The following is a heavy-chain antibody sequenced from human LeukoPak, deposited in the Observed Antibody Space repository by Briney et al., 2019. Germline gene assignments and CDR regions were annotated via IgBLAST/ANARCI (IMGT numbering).Heavy chain of an antibody. CDR1: GFTFSNYG. Sequence: PGGSLRLSCAASGFTFSNYGMHRVRQAPGKGLEWVAVISYDGSSTDYADSVKGRFTISRDNSKNTLYLQMNSLRAEDTAVYYCARALPEMATAAADFDYWGQRTLVTVSS. CDR2: ISYDGSST. V-gene: IGHV3-30*03. D-gene: IGHD5-24*01. CDR3: ARALPEMATAAADFDY. J-gene: IGHJ4*02.